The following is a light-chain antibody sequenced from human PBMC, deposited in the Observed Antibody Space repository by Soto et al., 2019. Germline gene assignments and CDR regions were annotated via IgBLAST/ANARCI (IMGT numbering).Light chain of an antibody. CDR3: SSYAGSNNYV. J-gene: IGLJ1*01. V-gene: IGLV2-8*01. CDR1: SSDIGGYNY. Sequence: QSALTQPSPASASPGQSVTISCTGTSSDIGGYNYVSWYQQHPGKAPKLMIYEVSKRPSGVPDRFSGSKSGNTASLTVSGLQAEDEADYYCSSYAGSNNYVFGSGTKVTVL. CDR2: EVS.